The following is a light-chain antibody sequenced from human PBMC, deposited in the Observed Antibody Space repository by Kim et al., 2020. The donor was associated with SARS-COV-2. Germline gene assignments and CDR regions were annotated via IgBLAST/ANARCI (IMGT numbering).Light chain of an antibody. CDR1: NIGSKS. CDR2: YDS. V-gene: IGLV3-21*04. CDR3: KVCGSSSDHRV. J-gene: IGLJ3*02. Sequence: APGKTARITCERNNIGSKSVQWYQKWPGQAPMLVIYYDSDRPSGSPEQFSGSNYGNTATQTIRRVEAGDEDDYYCKVCGSSSDHRVLDGGTKLHVL.